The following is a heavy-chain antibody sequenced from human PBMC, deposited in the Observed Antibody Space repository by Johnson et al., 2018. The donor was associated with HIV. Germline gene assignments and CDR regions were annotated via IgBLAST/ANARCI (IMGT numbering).Heavy chain of an antibody. J-gene: IGHJ3*02. CDR1: GFTFSSYA. Sequence: QVQLVESGGGVVQPGRSLRLSCAASGFTFSSYAMHWVRQAPGKGLEWVAVISYDGSNKYSADSVKGRFTISRDNSKNTLYLQMNSLRAEDTAVYYCARVLTTRGAFDIWGQGTMVTVSS. D-gene: IGHD3-9*01. V-gene: IGHV3-30-3*01. CDR2: ISYDGSNK. CDR3: ARVLTTRGAFDI.